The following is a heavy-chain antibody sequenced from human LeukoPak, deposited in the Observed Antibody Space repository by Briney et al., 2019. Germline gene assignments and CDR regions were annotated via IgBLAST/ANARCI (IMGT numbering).Heavy chain of an antibody. CDR3: AKDGEVSWFGPESY. CDR2: ISLDGSNK. CDR1: GSTFSSYG. J-gene: IGHJ4*02. D-gene: IGHD3-10*01. V-gene: IGHV3-30*18. Sequence: PGGSLRLSCAASGSTFSSYGMHWVRQAPGKGLEWVALISLDGSNKDYAESVKGRFIISRDSSKNTLYLQMNSLRAEDTAVYYCAKDGEVSWFGPESYWGQGTLVAVSS.